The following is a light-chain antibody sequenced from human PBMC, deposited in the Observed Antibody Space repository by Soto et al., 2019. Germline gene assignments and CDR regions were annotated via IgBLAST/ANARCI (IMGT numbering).Light chain of an antibody. CDR1: NSDVGGYNN. CDR3: SSYAGSNWYV. CDR2: EVN. Sequence: QSVLTQPPSASGSPGQSVTISCTGTNSDVGGYNNVSWYQQYPGKAPKLIIYEVNERPSGVPDRFSGSKSGNTASLTVSGLQTADEADYYCSSYAGSNWYVFGTGTKVTVL. V-gene: IGLV2-8*01. J-gene: IGLJ1*01.